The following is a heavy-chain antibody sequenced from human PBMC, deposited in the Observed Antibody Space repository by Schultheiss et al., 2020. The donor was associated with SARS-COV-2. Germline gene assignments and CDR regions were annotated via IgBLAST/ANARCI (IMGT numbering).Heavy chain of an antibody. CDR3: ARVHSSGWYFDY. V-gene: IGHV3-21*01. CDR2: ISSSSSYI. Sequence: GESLKISCAASGFTFSSYSMNWVRQAPGKGLEWVSSISSSSSYIYYADSVKGRFTISRDNAKNSLYLQMNSLRAEDTAVYYCARVHSSGWYFDYWGQGTLVTVSS. J-gene: IGHJ4*02. CDR1: GFTFSSYS. D-gene: IGHD6-19*01.